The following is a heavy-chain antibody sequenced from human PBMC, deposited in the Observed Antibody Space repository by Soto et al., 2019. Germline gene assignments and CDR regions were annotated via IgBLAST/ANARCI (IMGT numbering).Heavy chain of an antibody. V-gene: IGHV3-21*06. J-gene: IGHJ6*02. CDR2: ISSSSSHT. CDR3: EKDRSGSYPPGDGMDV. CDR1: GFTFSTCS. D-gene: IGHD3-10*01. Sequence: EVQLVESGGGLVKPGGSLRLSCAASGFTFSTCSMNWVRQAPGKGLEWVAAISSSSSHTYYTDSVKGRFTISRDNDKNSLFLQVNSMRAEDTAVYYCEKDRSGSYPPGDGMDVWGQGTTVTVSS.